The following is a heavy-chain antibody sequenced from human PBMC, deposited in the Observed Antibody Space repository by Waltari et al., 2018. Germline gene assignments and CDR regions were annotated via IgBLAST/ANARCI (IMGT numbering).Heavy chain of an antibody. D-gene: IGHD3-22*01. CDR3: SKANYYDSSGTRSAFDF. Sequence: EVQLVESGGGLVQPGRSLRLSCAASGFTFADYAMHWVRHAPGKGLEWVSGISWNSGSIGYADSVKGRFTIPRDNGKNSLYLQMNSLRAEDTALYYCSKANYYDSSGTRSAFDFCGQGTIVTVSS. CDR2: ISWNSGSI. CDR1: GFTFADYA. J-gene: IGHJ3*01. V-gene: IGHV3-9*01.